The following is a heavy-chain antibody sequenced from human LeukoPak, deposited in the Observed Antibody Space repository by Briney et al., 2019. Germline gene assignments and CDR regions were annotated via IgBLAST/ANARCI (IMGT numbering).Heavy chain of an antibody. J-gene: IGHJ4*02. Sequence: GGSLRLSCAASGFTFSSFEMNWVRQAPGKGLEWVSYISSGGTTMYYADSVKGRFTISRDNAKNSLYLQMNSLRAEDTAVYYCAKDSYYYGSGSYPTFDYWGQGTLVTVSS. CDR3: AKDSYYYGSGSYPTFDY. D-gene: IGHD3-10*01. CDR1: GFTFSSFE. V-gene: IGHV3-48*03. CDR2: ISSGGTTM.